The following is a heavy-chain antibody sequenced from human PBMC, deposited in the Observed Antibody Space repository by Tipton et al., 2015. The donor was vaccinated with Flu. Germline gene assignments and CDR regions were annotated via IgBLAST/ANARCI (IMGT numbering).Heavy chain of an antibody. CDR2: IYHSGST. Sequence: TLSLTCTVSGGSISSGYYWGWIRQPPGKGLEWIGGIYHSGSTYYNPSLKSRVTISVDTSKNQFSLKLSSVTAADTAVYHCARSRGSYFSANWFDPWGQGTLVTVSS. CDR1: GGSISSGYY. D-gene: IGHD1-26*01. J-gene: IGHJ5*02. V-gene: IGHV4-38-2*02. CDR3: ARSRGSYFSANWFDP.